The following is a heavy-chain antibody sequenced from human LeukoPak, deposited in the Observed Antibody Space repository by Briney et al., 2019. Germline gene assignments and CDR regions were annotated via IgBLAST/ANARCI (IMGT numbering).Heavy chain of an antibody. Sequence: GGSLRLSCATSGFTVSSNYMSWVRQAPGKGLEWVSVIYSGGSTYYADSVKGRFTISRDNSKNTLYLQMNNLRAEDTALYYCARVGVTEHFDSWGQGTLVTVSS. CDR3: ARVGVTEHFDS. CDR2: IYSGGST. J-gene: IGHJ4*02. CDR1: GFTVSSNY. D-gene: IGHD1-14*01. V-gene: IGHV3-53*01.